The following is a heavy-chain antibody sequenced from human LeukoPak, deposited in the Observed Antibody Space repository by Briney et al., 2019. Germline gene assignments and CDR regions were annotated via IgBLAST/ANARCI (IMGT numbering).Heavy chain of an antibody. D-gene: IGHD4-17*01. V-gene: IGHV1-18*01. CDR3: ARDREYGYGDYIFDY. J-gene: IGHJ4*02. CDR1: GYTFTSYG. Sequence: ASVKVSCKASGYTFTSYGISWVRQAPGQGLEWMGWISAYNGNTNYAQKLQGRVTMTTDTSTSTAYMELRSLRSDDTAVYYCARDREYGYGDYIFDYWGQGTLVTVSS. CDR2: ISAYNGNT.